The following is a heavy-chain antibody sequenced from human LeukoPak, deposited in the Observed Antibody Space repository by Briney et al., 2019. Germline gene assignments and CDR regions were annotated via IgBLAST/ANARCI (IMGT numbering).Heavy chain of an antibody. D-gene: IGHD1-26*01. CDR1: SGSFSGYY. CDR3: ARGDSGSHYHYYYGMDV. V-gene: IGHV4-34*01. J-gene: IGHJ6*02. Sequence: PSETLSLTCAVYSGSFSGYYWSWIRQPPGKGLEWVGEINHSGSTNYNPSLKSRVTISVDTSKNQFSLKLSSVTAADTAVYYCARGDSGSHYHYYYGMDVWGQGTTVTVSS. CDR2: INHSGST.